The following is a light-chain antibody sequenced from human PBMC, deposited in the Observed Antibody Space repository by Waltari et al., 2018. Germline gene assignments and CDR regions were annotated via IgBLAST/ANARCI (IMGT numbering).Light chain of an antibody. Sequence: DIVMTQSPVSLAVSLGERAIITCKSSQSVLSNSDNKNYLSWHQQRPGQPPKLLISWASSRESGVPDRFSGSGSGTDFTLTSSSLQAEDVAVYFCQQHYGAPLTFGQGTKVEIK. CDR2: WAS. V-gene: IGKV4-1*01. CDR3: QQHYGAPLT. CDR1: QSVLSNSDNKNY. J-gene: IGKJ1*01.